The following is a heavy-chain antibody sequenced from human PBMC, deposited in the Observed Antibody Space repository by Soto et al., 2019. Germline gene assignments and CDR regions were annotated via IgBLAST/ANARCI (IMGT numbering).Heavy chain of an antibody. J-gene: IGHJ5*02. Sequence: EVQLLESGGGLVQPGGSQRLSCAASGFTFNSYAMSWVRQAPGKGLEWVSGISGSGGVTYYSDSVKGRFTISRDNLRNTLYLQMNSLRVEDTAVYFCAKDSDLAYKPQWFDPWGQGTLVTVSS. CDR2: ISGSGGVT. D-gene: IGHD1-1*01. CDR3: AKDSDLAYKPQWFDP. V-gene: IGHV3-23*01. CDR1: GFTFNSYA.